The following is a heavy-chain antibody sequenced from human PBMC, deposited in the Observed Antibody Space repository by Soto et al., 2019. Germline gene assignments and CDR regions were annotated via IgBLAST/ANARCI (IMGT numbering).Heavy chain of an antibody. CDR3: ARVAPYYYDSSGYYYDAYWFDP. Sequence: GGSLRLSCAASGFTFSSYWMHWVRQAPGKGLVWVSFINSYGSSTSYADSVKGRFTISRDNAKNTLYLQLNSLRAEDTAVYYCARVAPYYYDSSGYYYDAYWFDPWGQGTLVTVSS. J-gene: IGHJ5*02. D-gene: IGHD3-22*01. CDR1: GFTFSSYW. CDR2: INSYGSST. V-gene: IGHV3-74*01.